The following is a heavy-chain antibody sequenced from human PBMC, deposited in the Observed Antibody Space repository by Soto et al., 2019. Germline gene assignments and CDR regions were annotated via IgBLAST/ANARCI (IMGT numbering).Heavy chain of an antibody. J-gene: IGHJ4*02. D-gene: IGHD6-13*01. CDR1: GYTFTDYS. Sequence: ASVKVSCKASGYTFTDYSIHWVRQAPGQGLEWMGLINPSGVSTHYAQQFQGRVTVTKDTSTSTVYMEMSSLRSEDTAFYYCARTLKSAGSDYWGQGTLVTVSS. CDR3: ARTLKSAGSDY. V-gene: IGHV1-46*01. CDR2: INPSGVST.